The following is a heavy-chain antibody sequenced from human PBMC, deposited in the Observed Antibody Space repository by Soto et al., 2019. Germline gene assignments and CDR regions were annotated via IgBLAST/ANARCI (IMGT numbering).Heavy chain of an antibody. CDR3: ARTISGSYPPHWFDP. CDR2: IIPIFGTA. CDR1: GGTFSSYA. V-gene: IGHV1-69*01. D-gene: IGHD1-26*01. J-gene: IGHJ5*02. Sequence: QVQLVQSGAEVKKPGSSVKVSCKASGGTFSSYAISWVRQAPGQGLEWMGGIIPIFGTANYAQKFQGRVTITADESTSTAYMELSGLRSEDTAVYYCARTISGSYPPHWFDPWGQGTLVTVSS.